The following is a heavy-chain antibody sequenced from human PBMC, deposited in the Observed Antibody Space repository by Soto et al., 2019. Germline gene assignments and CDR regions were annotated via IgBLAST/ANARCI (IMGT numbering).Heavy chain of an antibody. Sequence: GGSLRLSCAASGFTFSSYSMNWVRQAPGKGLEWVATVGLNGANTRYADSVKGRFTISRDDSRDAVFLQMNNLRLEDTAVYYCAKGSRSGGLYNFDYWGQGTPVTVSS. J-gene: IGHJ4*02. V-gene: IGHV3-23*01. D-gene: IGHD3-10*01. CDR2: VGLNGANT. CDR1: GFTFSSYS. CDR3: AKGSRSGGLYNFDY.